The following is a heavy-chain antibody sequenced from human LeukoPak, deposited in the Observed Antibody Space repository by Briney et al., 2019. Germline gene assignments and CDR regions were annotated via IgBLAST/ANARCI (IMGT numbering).Heavy chain of an antibody. CDR1: GFTFTTYW. V-gene: IGHV3-66*01. J-gene: IGHJ5*02. CDR3: ARDLRGYCSSTSCYGWFDP. CDR2: IYSGGRT. Sequence: GGSLRLSCAASGFTFTTYWMSWVRQAPGKGLEWVSVIYSGGRTYYADSVKGRFTLSRDISKNTLYLQMNSLRAEDTAVYYCARDLRGYCSSTSCYGWFDPWGQGTLVTVSS. D-gene: IGHD2-2*01.